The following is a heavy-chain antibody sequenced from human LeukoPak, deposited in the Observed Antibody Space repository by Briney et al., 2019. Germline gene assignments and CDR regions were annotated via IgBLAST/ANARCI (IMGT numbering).Heavy chain of an antibody. V-gene: IGHV1-69*05. Sequence: SVKVSCKACGGTFRTYSVTWVGQARGQGLEWMGGIIPIFGTPNYAQKFQGRVKVTTDDATGTAYMELSSLMSEDTAIYYCARVDRYHFYLDVWGKGTPVTVSS. CDR3: ARVDRYHFYLDV. CDR1: GGTFRTYS. CDR2: IIPIFGTP. J-gene: IGHJ6*03.